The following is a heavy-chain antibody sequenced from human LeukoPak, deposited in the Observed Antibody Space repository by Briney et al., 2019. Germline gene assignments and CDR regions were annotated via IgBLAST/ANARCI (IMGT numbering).Heavy chain of an antibody. D-gene: IGHD3-22*01. J-gene: IGHJ4*02. CDR3: AKDGALLWLFPEY. Sequence: GGSLRLSCAASGFTFSDYYMSWIRQAPGKGLEWVSYISSSGSTIYYADSVKGRFTISRDNSKNTLYLQTNSLRAEDTAVYYCAKDGALLWLFPEYWGQGTLVTVSS. CDR2: ISSSGSTI. CDR1: GFTFSDYY. V-gene: IGHV3-11*04.